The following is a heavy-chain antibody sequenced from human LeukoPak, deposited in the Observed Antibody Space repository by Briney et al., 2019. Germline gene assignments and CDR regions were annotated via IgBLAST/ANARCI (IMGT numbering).Heavy chain of an antibody. CDR2: ISYDGSNK. CDR3: ARGGGDYDSSGYMSDY. J-gene: IGHJ4*02. Sequence: GGSLRLSCAASGFTFSSYAMHWVRQAPGKGLEWVAVISYDGSNKYYADSVKGRFTISRDNSKNTLYLQMNSLRAEDTAVYYCARGGGDYDSSGYMSDYWGQGTLVTVSS. V-gene: IGHV3-30-3*01. CDR1: GFTFSSYA. D-gene: IGHD3-22*01.